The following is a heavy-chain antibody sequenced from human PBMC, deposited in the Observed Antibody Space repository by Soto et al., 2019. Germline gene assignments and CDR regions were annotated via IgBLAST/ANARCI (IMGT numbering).Heavy chain of an antibody. CDR3: ARYYDSSGYPHFDY. D-gene: IGHD3-22*01. V-gene: IGHV4-30-2*01. CDR2: IYHSGST. Sequence: SETLSLTCAVSGGSISSGGYSWSWIRQPPGKGLEWIGYIYHSGSTYYNPSLKSRVTISVDRSKNQFSLKLSSVTAADTAVYYCARYYDSSGYPHFDYWGQGTLVTVSS. J-gene: IGHJ4*02. CDR1: GGSISSGGYS.